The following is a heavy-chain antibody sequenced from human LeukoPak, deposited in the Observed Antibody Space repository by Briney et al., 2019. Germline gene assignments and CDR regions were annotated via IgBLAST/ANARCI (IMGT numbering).Heavy chain of an antibody. D-gene: IGHD4-11*01. J-gene: IGHJ6*02. CDR1: GGSISSGGYY. CDR3: ARALQQDYYYGMDV. Sequence: AQTLSLTCTVSGGSISSGGYYWSWIRQHPGQGLEWIVYIYYSGSTYYNPSLKSRVTISVDTSKNQFSLKLSSVTAADTAVYYCARALQQDYYYGMDVWGQGTTVTVSS. CDR2: IYYSGST. V-gene: IGHV4-31*03.